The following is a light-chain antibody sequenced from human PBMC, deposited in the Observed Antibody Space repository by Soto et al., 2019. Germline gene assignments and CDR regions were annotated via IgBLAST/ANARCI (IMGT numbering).Light chain of an antibody. CDR1: TSDVGSYNY. CDR2: DVT. Sequence: QSVLTQPASVSGSLGQAITISCTGTTSDVGSYNYVSWYQQHPGKAPQLVIYDVTNRPSEVSNRFSGSKSGNTASLTISGLQGEDEADYYCSSYTSSSTLVFGGGTKVTVL. J-gene: IGLJ3*02. V-gene: IGLV2-14*03. CDR3: SSYTSSSTLV.